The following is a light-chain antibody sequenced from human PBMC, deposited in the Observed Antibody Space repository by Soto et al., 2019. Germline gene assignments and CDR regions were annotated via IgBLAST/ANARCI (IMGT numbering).Light chain of an antibody. CDR1: QSLTNNY. J-gene: IGKJ1*01. CDR2: GAS. Sequence: EIVLTQFPGTLSLSPGERATLSCRASQSLTNNYFAWYQQKPGRALRLLIDGASTRATGIPDRFSGSGSGTDFALTISNLEAEDVAVYYCQRYEAVVTLGKGTKVDIK. V-gene: IGKV3-20*01. CDR3: QRYEAVVT.